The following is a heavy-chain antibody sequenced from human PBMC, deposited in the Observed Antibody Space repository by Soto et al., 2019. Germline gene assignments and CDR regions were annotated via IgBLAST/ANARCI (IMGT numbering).Heavy chain of an antibody. CDR1: GLTFSHYW. Sequence: EVQLVESGGGLVRPGGSLRLSCVASGLTFSHYWMHWVRQAPGKGLVWVSRIDNDGSGTSYADSVKGRFTISRDDASHTLYLQTNNLRAEDTAVYYCGTVFEYWGQGILVTVSS. CDR3: GTVFEY. CDR2: IDNDGSGT. V-gene: IGHV3-74*02. J-gene: IGHJ4*02.